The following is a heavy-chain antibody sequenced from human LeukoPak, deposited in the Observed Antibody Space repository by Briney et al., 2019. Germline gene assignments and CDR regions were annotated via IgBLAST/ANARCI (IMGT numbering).Heavy chain of an antibody. V-gene: IGHV4-34*12. Sequence: SETLSLTCAVYGGSFSGNYWSWIRQPAGKGMELIGEIIHSGTTNYNPSLKSRVTISVDTSKNQFSLKLSSVTAADTAVYYWARVKSSGSDFDYWGQGTLVTVSS. CDR3: ARVKSSGSDFDY. CDR2: IIHSGTT. D-gene: IGHD6-19*01. CDR1: GGSFSGNY. J-gene: IGHJ4*02.